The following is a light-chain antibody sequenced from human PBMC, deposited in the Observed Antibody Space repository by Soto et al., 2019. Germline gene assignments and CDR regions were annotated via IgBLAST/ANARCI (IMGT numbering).Light chain of an antibody. V-gene: IGKV2-24*01. CDR1: QSLVHSDGNTY. J-gene: IGKJ2*01. CDR3: MQATQFPGT. Sequence: DIVMTQTPLSSPVTLGQPASISCRSSQSLVHSDGNTYLSWLHQRPGQPPRLLIYKISHRFSGVPDRFSGSGAGTDFTLRISRVAAEDVGVYYCMQATQFPGTFGQGTELEIK. CDR2: KIS.